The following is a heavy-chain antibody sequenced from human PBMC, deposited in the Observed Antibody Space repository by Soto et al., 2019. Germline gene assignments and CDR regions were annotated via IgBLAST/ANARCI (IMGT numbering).Heavy chain of an antibody. J-gene: IGHJ6*02. CDR3: ARGNYGGNPADYYYGMDV. CDR2: IIPVFGTA. D-gene: IGHD4-17*01. CDR1: GGTFSSYA. Sequence: RASVKVSCKASGGTFSSYAISWVRQAPGQGLEWMGGIIPVFGTANYAQKFQGRVTITADESTSTAYMELSSLRSEDTAVYYCARGNYGGNPADYYYGMDVWGQGTTVTVSS. V-gene: IGHV1-69*13.